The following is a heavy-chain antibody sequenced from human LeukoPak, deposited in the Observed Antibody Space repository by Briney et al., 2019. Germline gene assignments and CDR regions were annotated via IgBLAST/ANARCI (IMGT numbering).Heavy chain of an antibody. CDR2: INSDETIS. CDR1: GFTFSSYW. CDR3: LYGGYFQH. J-gene: IGHJ1*01. D-gene: IGHD3-16*01. Sequence: AGGSLRLSCAASGFTFSSYWMHWVRQVPNQGLMWVSRINSDETISEYVDSVNGRFTISRDNAKNTLYLQMNSLRAEDTAVYFCLYGGYFQHWGQGTQVTVSS. V-gene: IGHV3-74*01.